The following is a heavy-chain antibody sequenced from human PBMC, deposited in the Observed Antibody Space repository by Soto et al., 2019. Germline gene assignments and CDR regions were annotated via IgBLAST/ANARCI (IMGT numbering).Heavy chain of an antibody. D-gene: IGHD3-16*02. Sequence: GGSLRLSCVASGFTFSSYSMNWVRQAPGKGLEWVSSISSSSSHIYYADSVKGRFTISRDNAKNSLYLQMNSLRAEDTAVYYCARERLHLGELSSGDYWGQGTLVTVSS. J-gene: IGHJ4*02. CDR1: GFTFSSYS. V-gene: IGHV3-21*01. CDR3: ARERLHLGELSSGDY. CDR2: ISSSSSHI.